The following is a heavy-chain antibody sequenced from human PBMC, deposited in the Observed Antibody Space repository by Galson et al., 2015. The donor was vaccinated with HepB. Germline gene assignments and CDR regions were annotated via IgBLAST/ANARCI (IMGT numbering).Heavy chain of an antibody. J-gene: IGHJ4*02. V-gene: IGHV3-30-3*01. CDR2: ISYDGSNK. Sequence: SLRLSCAASGFTFSSYAMHWVRQAPGKGLEWVAVISYDGSNKYYADSVKGRFTISRDNSKNTLYLQMNSLRAVDTAVYYCARAPRIVVVPAATGFFDYWGQGTLVTVSS. D-gene: IGHD2-2*01. CDR1: GFTFSSYA. CDR3: ARAPRIVVVPAATGFFDY.